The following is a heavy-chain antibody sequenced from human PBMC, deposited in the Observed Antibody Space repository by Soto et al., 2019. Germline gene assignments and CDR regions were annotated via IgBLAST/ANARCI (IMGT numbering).Heavy chain of an antibody. Sequence: GGSLRLSCAASGFTFSSYSMNWVRQAPGKGLEWVSSISSSSSYIYYADSVKGRFTISRDNTKNSLYLQMNSLRAEDTAVYYCARDQVVRGVIIDDYYYYMDVWGQGTLVTVSS. CDR2: ISSSSSYI. J-gene: IGHJ6*03. V-gene: IGHV3-21*01. D-gene: IGHD3-10*01. CDR3: ARDQVVRGVIIDDYYYYMDV. CDR1: GFTFSSYS.